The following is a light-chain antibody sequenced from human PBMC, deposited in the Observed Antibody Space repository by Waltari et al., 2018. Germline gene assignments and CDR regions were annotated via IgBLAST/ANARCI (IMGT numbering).Light chain of an antibody. CDR3: QSADFSGRYVV. CDR2: KDN. V-gene: IGLV3-25*03. Sequence: YELTQAPSMSVSPGQAARITCSGDALPKQFAHWYQQKPGQAPLLVIDKDNERPSGVPDRFSGSSSGTTVTLTINGVQPDDEADYYCQSADFSGRYVVFGGGTKLTVL. J-gene: IGLJ2*01. CDR1: ALPKQF.